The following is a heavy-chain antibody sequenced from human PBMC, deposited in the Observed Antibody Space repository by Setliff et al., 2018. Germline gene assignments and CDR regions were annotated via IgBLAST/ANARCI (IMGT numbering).Heavy chain of an antibody. J-gene: IGHJ3*02. D-gene: IGHD3-10*01. CDR1: GFTFDSYA. CDR3: AKYMHYYASGDFSDYGFDI. Sequence: GGSLRLSCAVAGFTFDSYAMSWVRQAPGKGLEWVSGISASGGSTFFADSVKGRFIISRDNVKNTLYLQMNSLRGEDTAVYYCAKYMHYYASGDFSDYGFDIWGQGTMVTVSS. CDR2: ISASGGST. V-gene: IGHV3-23*01.